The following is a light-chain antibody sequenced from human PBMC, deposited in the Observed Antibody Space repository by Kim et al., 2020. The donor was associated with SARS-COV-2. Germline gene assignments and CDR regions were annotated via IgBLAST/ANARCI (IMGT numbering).Light chain of an antibody. V-gene: IGLV4-69*01. Sequence: QHVLTQSPSASASLGASVKLTCTLSSGHSSYAIAWHQQQPEKGPRYLMKLNSDGSHSKGDGIPDRFSGSSSGAERYLTISSLQSEDEADYYCQTWGTGIQVFGTGTQLTVL. CDR1: SGHSSYA. J-gene: IGLJ1*01. CDR2: LNSDGSH. CDR3: QTWGTGIQV.